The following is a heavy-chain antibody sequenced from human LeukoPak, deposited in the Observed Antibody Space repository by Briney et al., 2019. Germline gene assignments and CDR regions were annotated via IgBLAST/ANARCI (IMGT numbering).Heavy chain of an antibody. J-gene: IGHJ6*03. CDR1: GFTFSNYA. V-gene: IGHV3-21*01. Sequence: GGSLRLSCAASGFTFSNYAMSWVRQAPGKGLEWVSSISSSSSYIYYADSVKGRFTISRDNAKNSLYLQMNSLRAEDTAVYYCARMSGSTYYYYYYMDVWGKGTTVTVSS. CDR2: ISSSSSYI. CDR3: ARMSGSTYYYYYYMDV. D-gene: IGHD5-12*01.